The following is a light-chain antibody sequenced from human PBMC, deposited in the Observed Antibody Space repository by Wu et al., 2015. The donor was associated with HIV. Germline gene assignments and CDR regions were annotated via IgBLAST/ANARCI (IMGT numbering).Light chain of an antibody. J-gene: IGKJ1*01. V-gene: IGKV3-15*01. CDR2: GAA. Sequence: EIVMTQSPATLSVSPGERATLSCRASQSISSNLGWYQQKPGRAPRLLIYGAATRATGIPARFSGSGSGTEFTLTISSMQSEDFAVYYCQQYNNWPETFGPRDRGRKSN. CDR1: QSISSN. CDR3: QQYNNWPET.